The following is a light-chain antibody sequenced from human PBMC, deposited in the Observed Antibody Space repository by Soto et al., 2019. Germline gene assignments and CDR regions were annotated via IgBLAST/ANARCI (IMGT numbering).Light chain of an antibody. CDR2: DAS. Sequence: DIEITQCPSTLSRSVGDRVTITCRASQSIRSLLAWYQQKPGKAPKVLIYDASSLGSGVPSRFSGSGSGTEFTLTISSLQTDDFATYFCQQYQTYSTFGQGTRLEIK. V-gene: IGKV1-5*01. J-gene: IGKJ5*01. CDR3: QQYQTYST. CDR1: QSIRSL.